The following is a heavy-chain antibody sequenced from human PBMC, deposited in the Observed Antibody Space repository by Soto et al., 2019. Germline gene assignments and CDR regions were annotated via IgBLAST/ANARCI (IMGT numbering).Heavy chain of an antibody. V-gene: IGHV4-39*01. J-gene: IGHJ4*02. CDR3: ARQRTTVVTQAYFAH. Sequence: PSETLSLTCIVSGESISSSSYYWVCIRQPPGKGLECIVSIYYSVRTYYNPSFKSRVTISIDTSKNQFSLKISPVTATDTAVYYCARQRTTVVTQAYFAHWGQGALVTVSS. CDR1: GESISSSSYY. D-gene: IGHD2-21*02. CDR2: IYYSVRT.